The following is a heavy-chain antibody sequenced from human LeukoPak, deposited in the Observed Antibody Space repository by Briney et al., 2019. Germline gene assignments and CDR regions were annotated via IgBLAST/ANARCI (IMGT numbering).Heavy chain of an antibody. CDR2: IWYDGTNK. Sequence: GGSLRLSCAASGISFSSHGMHWVRQAPGKGLEWLSVIWYDGTNKDYADSVKGRFTISRDNSKNTLYLQMNSLRAEGTALYYCARARNNYDNSGFSALEYWGQGTLVTVSS. V-gene: IGHV3-33*01. J-gene: IGHJ4*02. CDR1: GISFSSHG. CDR3: ARARNNYDNSGFSALEY. D-gene: IGHD3-22*01.